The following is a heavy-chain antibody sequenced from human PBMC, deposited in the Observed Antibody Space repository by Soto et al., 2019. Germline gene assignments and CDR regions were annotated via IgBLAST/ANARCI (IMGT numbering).Heavy chain of an antibody. D-gene: IGHD3-10*01. CDR2: INPNSGGT. CDR1: GYTFTGYY. Sequence: QVQLVQSGAEVKKPGASVKVSCKASGYTFTGYYMHWVRQAPGQGLEWMGWINPNSGGTNYAQKFQGRVTMTRDTSISTAYMGVSRLRSDDTAVYYWAGDRGARGGLLYYYFGMDVWGQGTTVTVSS. J-gene: IGHJ6*02. CDR3: AGDRGARGGLLYYYFGMDV. V-gene: IGHV1-2*02.